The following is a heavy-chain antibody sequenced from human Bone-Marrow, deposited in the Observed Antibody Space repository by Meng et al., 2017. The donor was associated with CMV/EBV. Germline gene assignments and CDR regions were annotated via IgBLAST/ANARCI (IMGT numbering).Heavy chain of an antibody. D-gene: IGHD2-15*01. CDR1: GFTFSGYT. J-gene: IGHJ6*02. CDR2: ISSNSDTI. CDR3: ARDDCSGGSCYDYYYYYGMDV. V-gene: IGHV3-48*04. Sequence: GGSLRLSCVASGFTFSGYTMNWVRQAPGKGLEWVSYISSNSDTIYYADSVRGRFTISRDNAKNSLYLQMNSLRAEDTAVYYCARDDCSGGSCYDYYYYYGMDVWGQGTTVTVSS.